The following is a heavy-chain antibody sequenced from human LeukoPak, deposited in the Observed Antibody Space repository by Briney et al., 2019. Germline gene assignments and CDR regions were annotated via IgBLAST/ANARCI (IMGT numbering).Heavy chain of an antibody. V-gene: IGHV1-46*01. CDR1: GYTFTSYY. Sequence: APVKVSCKASGYTFTSYYMHWVRQAPGQGLEWMGIINPSGGSTSYAQKFQGRVTMTRDTSTSTVYMELSSLRSEDTAVYYCARDQTATKQIDYWGQGTLVTVSS. CDR3: ARDQTATKQIDY. J-gene: IGHJ4*02. D-gene: IGHD5-18*01. CDR2: INPSGGST.